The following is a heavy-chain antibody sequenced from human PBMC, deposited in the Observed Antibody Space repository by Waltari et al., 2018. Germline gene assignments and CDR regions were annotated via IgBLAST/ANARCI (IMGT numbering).Heavy chain of an antibody. V-gene: IGHV1-69*12. Sequence: VHLVQSGAEMRKPGSSVKVSCKASGGTFGSYSIAWVRQAAGQGLEWLGGIIPIYGRPQYANNFQGRVTLTADASTTTVFLGMSGLRAEDTAIYFCARRDLGFAFDVWGQGTLVIVSS. J-gene: IGHJ3*01. CDR2: IIPIYGRP. CDR1: GGTFGSYS. D-gene: IGHD1-26*01. CDR3: ARRDLGFAFDV.